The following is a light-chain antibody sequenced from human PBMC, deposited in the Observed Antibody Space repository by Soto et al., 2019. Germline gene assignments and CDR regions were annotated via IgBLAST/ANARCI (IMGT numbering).Light chain of an antibody. Sequence: QSVLTQPPSVSGAPGQRVTISCTGTSSNIGAGYDVHWYQQIPGTAPKLLIYGNINRPSGVPDRFSGSKSGTSASLAITGLQAEDEADSYCQSYDRIISHVFGTGTNVTVL. CDR1: SSNIGAGYD. CDR2: GNI. V-gene: IGLV1-40*01. J-gene: IGLJ1*01. CDR3: QSYDRIISHV.